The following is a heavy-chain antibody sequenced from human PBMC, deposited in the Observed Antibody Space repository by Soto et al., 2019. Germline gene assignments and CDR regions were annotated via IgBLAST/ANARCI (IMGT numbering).Heavy chain of an antibody. CDR2: IYSGAST. CDR1: GFTVSSNY. Sequence: EVQLVESGGGLVQPGGSLRLSCAASGFTVSSNYMSWVRQAPGKGLEGVSVIYSGASTYYADSVKGRFTISRDNSKNTLYLQMNSLRAEDTAVYYCARDRLSSGWPEYFQHWGQGTLVTVSS. D-gene: IGHD6-19*01. V-gene: IGHV3-66*01. J-gene: IGHJ1*01. CDR3: ARDRLSSGWPEYFQH.